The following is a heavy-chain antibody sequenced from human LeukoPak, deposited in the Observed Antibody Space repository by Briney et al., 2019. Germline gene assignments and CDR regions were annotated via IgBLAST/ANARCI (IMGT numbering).Heavy chain of an antibody. CDR1: GFTFSSYS. V-gene: IGHV3-21*01. CDR3: ARDRSSSWSGGAFDI. D-gene: IGHD6-13*01. CDR2: ISSSSSYI. Sequence: GGSLRLSCAASGFTFSSYSMNWVRQAPGKGLEWVSSISSSSSYIYYADSVKGRFTISRDNAKNSLYLQMNSLSAEDTAVYYCARDRSSSWSGGAFDIWGQGTMVTVSS. J-gene: IGHJ3*02.